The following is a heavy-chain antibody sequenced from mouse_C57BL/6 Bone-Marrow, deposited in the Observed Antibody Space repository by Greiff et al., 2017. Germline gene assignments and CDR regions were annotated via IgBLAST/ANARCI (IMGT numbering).Heavy chain of an antibody. J-gene: IGHJ1*03. CDR2: IDPATGGP. V-gene: IGHV1-15*01. Sequence: QVQLQQSGAELVRPGASVTLSCKASGYTFTDYEMHWVKQTPVHGLEWIGAIDPATGGPAYNQKFKGKAILTADKASSTAYMELRSLTSEDSAVYYCTREGRLITTVVANWYFDVWGTGTTGTVSS. CDR1: GYTFTDYE. CDR3: TREGRLITTVVANWYFDV. D-gene: IGHD1-1*01.